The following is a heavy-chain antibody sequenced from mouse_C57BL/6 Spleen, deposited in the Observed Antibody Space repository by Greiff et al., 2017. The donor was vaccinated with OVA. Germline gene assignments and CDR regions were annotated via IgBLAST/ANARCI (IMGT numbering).Heavy chain of an antibody. J-gene: IGHJ4*01. Sequence: EVHLVESGGGLVQPGGSLSLSCAASGFTFTDYYMSWVRQPPGKALEWLGFIRHKANGYTTEYSASVKVRFTISRDTSQSILYLQMNALRAEDSATSYGARYEGLFYYAMDYWGQGTSVTVSS. D-gene: IGHD6-1*01. V-gene: IGHV7-3*01. CDR2: IRHKANGYTT. CDR3: ARYEGLFYYAMDY. CDR1: GFTFTDYY.